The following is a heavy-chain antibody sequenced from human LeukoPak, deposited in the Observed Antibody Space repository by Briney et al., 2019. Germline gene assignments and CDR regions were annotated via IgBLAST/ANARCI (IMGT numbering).Heavy chain of an antibody. CDR3: ARNSSDWYGYMDV. CDR2: ISTYNGYA. J-gene: IGHJ6*04. D-gene: IGHD6-19*01. Sequence: ASVKVSCKASGYTFTSYGISWVRQAPGQGLEWMGWISTYNGYANYVQKLQGRVTMTTETSTNTAYVELRSLRSDDTAVYYCARNSSDWYGYMDVWGKGTTVTVSS. CDR1: GYTFTSYG. V-gene: IGHV1-18*01.